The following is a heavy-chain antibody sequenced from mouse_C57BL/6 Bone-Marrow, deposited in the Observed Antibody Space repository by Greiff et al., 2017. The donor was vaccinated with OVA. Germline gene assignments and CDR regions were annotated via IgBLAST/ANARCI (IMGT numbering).Heavy chain of an antibody. CDR3: ARNPFSYYYGSMDY. D-gene: IGHD1-1*01. Sequence: LVAPSQSLSITCTVSVFSLTSYAISWVRQPPGKGLEWLGVIWTGGGTNYNSALKSRLSISKDNSKSQVFLKMNSLQTDDTARYYCARNPFSYYYGSMDYWGQGTSVTVSS. J-gene: IGHJ4*01. CDR1: VFSLTSYA. CDR2: IWTGGGT. V-gene: IGHV2-9-1*01.